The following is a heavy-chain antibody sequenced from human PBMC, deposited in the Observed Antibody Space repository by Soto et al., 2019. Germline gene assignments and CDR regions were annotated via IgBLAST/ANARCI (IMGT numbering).Heavy chain of an antibody. D-gene: IGHD6-19*01. V-gene: IGHV4-38-2*02. J-gene: IGHJ4*02. CDR1: GYSISSGYY. CDR3: ARDNIQGSGWFTDY. CDR2: IYHSGST. Sequence: PSETLSLTCAVSGYSISSGYYWGWIRQPPGKGLEWIGSIYHSGSTYYNPSLKSRVTISVDTSKNQFSLKLSSVTAADTAVYYCARDNIQGSGWFTDYWGQGNLVTVSS.